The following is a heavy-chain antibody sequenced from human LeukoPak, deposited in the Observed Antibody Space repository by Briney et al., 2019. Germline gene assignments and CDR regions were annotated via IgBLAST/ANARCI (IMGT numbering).Heavy chain of an antibody. V-gene: IGHV3-74*01. CDR2: INSDGSST. CDR3: AYSVCSIPSSEYFDY. Sequence: GGSLRLSCAASGLTFSSYWMHWVRQAPGKGLVWVSRINSDGSSTTYADSVKGRFTISRDNAKNTLYLQMNSLRAEDTAVYYCAYSVCSIPSSEYFDYWARETRATVSS. CDR1: GLTFSSYW. J-gene: IGHJ4*02. D-gene: IGHD2-2*01.